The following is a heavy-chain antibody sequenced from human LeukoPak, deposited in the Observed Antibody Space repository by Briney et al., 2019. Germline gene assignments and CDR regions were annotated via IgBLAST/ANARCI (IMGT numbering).Heavy chain of an antibody. V-gene: IGHV3-23*01. J-gene: IGHJ3*02. CDR3: AKAGVELATISPFDI. CDR2: ISGPAFTT. CDR1: GFTFSSYA. Sequence: GGSLRLSCVVSGFTFSSYAMSWVRQAPGKGLEWVSGISGPAFTTYYADSVKGRFTVSRDNSKETLYLQMNSLTAEDTAVYYCAKAGVELATISPFDIWGQGTMVTVSS. D-gene: IGHD5-24*01.